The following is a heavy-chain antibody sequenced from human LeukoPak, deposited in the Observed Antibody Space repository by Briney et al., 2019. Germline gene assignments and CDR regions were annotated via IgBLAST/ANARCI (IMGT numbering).Heavy chain of an antibody. J-gene: IGHJ6*02. CDR2: INSDGSST. V-gene: IGHV3-74*01. Sequence: PGGSLRLSCAAYGFTFSSYWMHWVRQAPGKVLVWVSRINSDGSSTSYADSVKGRFTISRDNAKNTLYLQMNSLRAEDTAVYYCARVPPDYYYYYGMDVWGQGTTVTVSS. CDR3: ARVPPDYYYYYGMDV. CDR1: GFTFSSYW.